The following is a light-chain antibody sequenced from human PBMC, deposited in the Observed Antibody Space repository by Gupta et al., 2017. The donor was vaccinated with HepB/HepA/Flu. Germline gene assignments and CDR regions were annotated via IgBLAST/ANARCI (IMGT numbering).Light chain of an antibody. CDR1: SSNIGAGYD. J-gene: IGLJ2*01. CDR3: QSYDSSLSGSTVV. CDR2: GNS. Sequence: QSVLTQPPSVSGAPGQRVIICCTGSSSNIGAGYDVHWYQQLPGTAPKHLISGNSNRPSGVPDRFSGSKSGTSASLAITGLQAEDEADYYCQSYDSSLSGSTVVFGGGTKLTVL. V-gene: IGLV1-40*01.